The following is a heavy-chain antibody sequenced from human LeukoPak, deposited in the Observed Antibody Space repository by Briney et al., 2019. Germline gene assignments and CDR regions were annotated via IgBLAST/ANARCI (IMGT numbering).Heavy chain of an antibody. J-gene: IGHJ4*02. Sequence: SETLSLPCTVSGGSISSYYWSWIRQPAGKGLEWMGRIYTSGSTNYNPSPKSRVTMSVDTSKNQFSLKLSSVTAADTAVYYCARGNLLAAAGTSWGQGTLVTVPS. CDR1: GGSISSYY. V-gene: IGHV4-4*07. D-gene: IGHD6-13*01. CDR2: IYTSGST. CDR3: ARGNLLAAAGTS.